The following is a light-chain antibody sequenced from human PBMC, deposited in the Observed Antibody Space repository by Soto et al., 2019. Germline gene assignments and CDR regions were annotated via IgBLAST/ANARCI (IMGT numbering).Light chain of an antibody. CDR2: GAS. CDR1: QSVSSN. V-gene: IGKV3-15*01. Sequence: EIVMTQSPVTLSVSPGERTTLSCRASQSVSSNLAWYQQKPGQTPRLLIYGASTRATGVPARFSGSGSGTEFTLTINSLQSEDSAVYYCQRYNNWPLTFGGGTKVDIK. CDR3: QRYNNWPLT. J-gene: IGKJ4*01.